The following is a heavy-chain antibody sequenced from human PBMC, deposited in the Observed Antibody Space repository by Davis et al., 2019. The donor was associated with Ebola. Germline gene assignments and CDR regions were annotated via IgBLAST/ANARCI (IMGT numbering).Heavy chain of an antibody. CDR1: GYTFTSYY. J-gene: IGHJ4*02. Sequence: ASVKVSCKASGYTFTSYYMHWVRQAPGQGLEWMGIINPSGGSTSYAQKFQGRVTMTRDTSTSTVYMELSSLRSEDTAVYYCATVVGLGPKQQLASFDYWGQGTLVTVSS. V-gene: IGHV1-46*01. CDR3: ATVVGLGPKQQLASFDY. CDR2: INPSGGST. D-gene: IGHD6-13*01.